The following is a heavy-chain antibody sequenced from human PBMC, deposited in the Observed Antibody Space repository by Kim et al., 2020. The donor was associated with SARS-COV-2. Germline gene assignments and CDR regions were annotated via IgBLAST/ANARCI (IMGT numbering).Heavy chain of an antibody. Sequence: ASVKVSCKASGYTFTSYYMHWVRQAPGQGLEWMGIINPSGGSTSYAQKFQGRVTMTRDTSTSTVYMELSSLRSEDTAVYYCARESGYYGSGSYYNGGENWFDPWGQGTLVTVSS. CDR3: ARESGYYGSGSYYNGGENWFDP. J-gene: IGHJ5*02. V-gene: IGHV1-46*01. CDR1: GYTFTSYY. CDR2: INPSGGST. D-gene: IGHD3-10*01.